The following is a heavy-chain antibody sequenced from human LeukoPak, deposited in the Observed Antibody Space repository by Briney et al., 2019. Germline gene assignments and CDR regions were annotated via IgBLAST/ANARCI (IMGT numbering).Heavy chain of an antibody. D-gene: IGHD4-11*01. CDR2: FYDTEST. V-gene: IGHV4-59*12. Sequence: SETLSLTCTVSGGSISSYYWSWIRQSPGKGLEWIGYFYDTESTNYNPSLKSRVTISVDTSKNQFSLKLSSVTAADTAVYYCASGHHSNPYDDYWGQGTLVTVSS. CDR3: ASGHHSNPYDDY. J-gene: IGHJ4*02. CDR1: GGSISSYY.